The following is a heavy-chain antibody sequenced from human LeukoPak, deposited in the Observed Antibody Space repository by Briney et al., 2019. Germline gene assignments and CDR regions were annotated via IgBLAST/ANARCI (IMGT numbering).Heavy chain of an antibody. CDR1: GFTFSSYS. Sequence: RSGGSLRLSCAASGFTFSSYSMNWVRQAPGKGLEWVSSISSSSYIYYADSVKGRFTISRDNAKNSLYLQMNSLRAEDTAVYYCASDVNSSGWYVFFVWGQGTLVTVSS. V-gene: IGHV3-21*04. CDR3: ASDVNSSGWYVFFV. J-gene: IGHJ4*02. D-gene: IGHD6-19*01. CDR2: ISSSSYI.